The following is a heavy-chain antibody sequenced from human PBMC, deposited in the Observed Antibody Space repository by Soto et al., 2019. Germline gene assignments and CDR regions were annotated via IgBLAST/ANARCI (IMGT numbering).Heavy chain of an antibody. CDR3: AHIIITWGGVSSLDSFDI. J-gene: IGHJ3*02. D-gene: IGHD2-15*01. CDR1: GFSLSTSRVG. Sequence: ITLKESGPTLVNPTQTLTRTCSFSGFSLSTSRVGVACIRQPPGKALEWIAIIYWDDDRRYSPSLKTRLAITKDTSKNQVVLTMTNLDPGDTATYYCAHIIITWGGVSSLDSFDIWGQGTMVTVSS. CDR2: IYWDDDR. V-gene: IGHV2-5*02.